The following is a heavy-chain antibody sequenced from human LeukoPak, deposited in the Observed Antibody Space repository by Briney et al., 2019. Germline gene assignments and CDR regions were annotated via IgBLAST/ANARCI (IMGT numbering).Heavy chain of an antibody. Sequence: SETLSLTCAVYGWSFNDYYWNWIRQPPGKGLEWIGEINARGDTNFNPSLKSRVTISVDTSKKQISLRLTSMIAADTALYYCARGQVPAARGYNWFDPWGHGTLVIVSS. J-gene: IGHJ5*02. D-gene: IGHD2-2*01. CDR3: ARGQVPAARGYNWFDP. CDR2: INARGDT. V-gene: IGHV4-34*01. CDR1: GWSFNDYY.